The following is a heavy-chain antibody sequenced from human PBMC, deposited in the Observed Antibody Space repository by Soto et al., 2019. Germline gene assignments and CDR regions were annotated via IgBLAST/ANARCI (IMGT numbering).Heavy chain of an antibody. D-gene: IGHD1-26*01. CDR1: GYSFTGHY. Sequence: ASVKFSCKASGYSFTGHYIHWVRQAPEQVPEWMGEIGPESGATRYAQKFQGRVTMTMDTSITTVYMELNNLRPDDTAIYYCGRGRSGQIVVFYWGQGTPVTVSS. V-gene: IGHV1-2*02. CDR3: GRGRSGQIVVFY. J-gene: IGHJ4*02. CDR2: IGPESGAT.